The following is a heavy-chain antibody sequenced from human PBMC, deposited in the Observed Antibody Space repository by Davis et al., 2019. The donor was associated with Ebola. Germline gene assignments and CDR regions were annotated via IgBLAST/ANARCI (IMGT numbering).Heavy chain of an antibody. CDR1: GFIFSSFA. CDR2: VPYDGSNK. V-gene: IGHV3-30-3*01. J-gene: IGHJ4*02. Sequence: GESLKISCAGSGFIFSSFAMHWVRQAPGKGLEWVAVVPYDGSNKYYADSVKGRFTISRDNSKNTLYLQMNSPRAEDTAVYYCARDGRDYAAPDDYWGQGTLVTVSS. D-gene: IGHD4/OR15-4a*01. CDR3: ARDGRDYAAPDDY.